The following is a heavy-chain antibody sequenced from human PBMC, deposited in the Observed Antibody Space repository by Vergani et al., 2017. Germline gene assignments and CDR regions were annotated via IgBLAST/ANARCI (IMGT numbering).Heavy chain of an antibody. Sequence: VQLVESGGGVVQPGGSLRLSCAASGFPLSNAWIHWVRQGPGKGLEWVSRVGFDRGDTVYTDSVKGRFTISKDSAMNTVHLQMTNVRAEDTAVYFCARDGAGTNDFDYWGPGIMVTVSS. V-gene: IGHV3-74*01. CDR1: GFPLSNAW. CDR2: VGFDRGDT. J-gene: IGHJ4*02. D-gene: IGHD3-10*01. CDR3: ARDGAGTNDFDY.